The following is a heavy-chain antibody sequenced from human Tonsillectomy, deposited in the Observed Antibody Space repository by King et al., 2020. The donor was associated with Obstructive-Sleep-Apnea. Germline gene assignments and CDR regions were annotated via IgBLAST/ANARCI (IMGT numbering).Heavy chain of an antibody. CDR3: ARGVGELTKGFAYWYFDL. D-gene: IGHD3-16*01. CDR1: GGTFSSYA. CDR2: IIPILGIA. V-gene: IGHV1-69*10. J-gene: IGHJ2*01. Sequence: QLVQSGAEVKKPGSSVKVSCKASGGTFSSYAISWVRQAPGQGLEWMGGIIPILGIANYAQKFQGRVTITADKSTSTAYMDLSSLRSEDTAVYYCARGVGELTKGFAYWYFDLWGGGTLVTVSS.